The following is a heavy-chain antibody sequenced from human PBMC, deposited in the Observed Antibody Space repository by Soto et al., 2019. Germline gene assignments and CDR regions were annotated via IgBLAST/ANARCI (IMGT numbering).Heavy chain of an antibody. CDR1: GFTFSSYA. CDR3: APTIPVVPAATTFDY. CDR2: ISGSGGST. D-gene: IGHD2-2*01. Sequence: PGGSLRLSCAASGFTFSSYAMSWVRQAPGKGLEWVSAISGSGGSTYYADSVKGRFTISRDNSKNTLYLQMNSLRAEDTAVYYCAPTIPVVPAATTFDYWGQGTLVTVSS. V-gene: IGHV3-23*01. J-gene: IGHJ4*02.